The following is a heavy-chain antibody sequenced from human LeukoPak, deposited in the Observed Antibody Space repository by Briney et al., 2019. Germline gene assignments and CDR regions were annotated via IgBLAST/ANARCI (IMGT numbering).Heavy chain of an antibody. V-gene: IGHV4-34*01. CDR2: INHSGST. J-gene: IGHJ4*02. Sequence: SETLSLTCGVYGGSFSGYYWSWIHQPPGKGLEWIGEINHSGSTNYNPSLKSRVTISVDTSKNQFSLKLSSVTAADTAVYYCASSRGLSSGYYYVNYWGQGTLVTVSS. D-gene: IGHD3-22*01. CDR3: ASSRGLSSGYYYVNY. CDR1: GGSFSGYY.